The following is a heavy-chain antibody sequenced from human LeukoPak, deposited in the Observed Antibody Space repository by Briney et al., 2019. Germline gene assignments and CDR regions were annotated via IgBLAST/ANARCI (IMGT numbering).Heavy chain of an antibody. Sequence: SETLSLTCTVSGGSISGWYWSWIRQPPGKGLEWIGYIYGSGYTNYNPSLKSRVAMSIDTSKNHFSLKLTSVTAADTATYYCARETSLAGFASGLGFNYWGQGILVTVSS. CDR3: ARETSLAGFASGLGFNY. J-gene: IGHJ4*02. V-gene: IGHV4-59*01. CDR1: GGSISGWY. CDR2: IYGSGYT. D-gene: IGHD6-19*01.